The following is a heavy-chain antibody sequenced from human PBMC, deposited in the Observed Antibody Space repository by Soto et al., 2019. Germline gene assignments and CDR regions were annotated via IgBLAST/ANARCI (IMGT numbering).Heavy chain of an antibody. V-gene: IGHV1-69*13. D-gene: IGHD3-22*01. CDR1: GGTFSSYA. J-gene: IGHJ3*02. CDR3: AGLPGGDTMRSRRAFDI. CDR2: IIPIFGTA. Sequence: SVKVSCKASGGTFSSYAISWVLQAPGQGLEWMGGIIPIFGTANYAQKFQGRVTITADESTSTAYMELSSLRSEDTAVYYCAGLPGGDTMRSRRAFDIWGQGTMVPV.